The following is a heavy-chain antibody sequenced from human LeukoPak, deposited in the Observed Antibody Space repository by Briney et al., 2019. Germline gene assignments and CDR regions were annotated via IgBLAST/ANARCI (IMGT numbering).Heavy chain of an antibody. Sequence: GGSLRLSCAASGFTFTSYAMSWVRQAPGKGLEWVSAISGSGTNTYYEDSVKGRFTISSDSSKNTLYLQMDSLRAGDTALYYCAKENGGGYGYGMDVWGQGTTVTVSS. CDR3: AKENGGGYGYGMDV. J-gene: IGHJ6*02. D-gene: IGHD3-22*01. V-gene: IGHV3-23*01. CDR1: GFTFTSYA. CDR2: ISGSGTNT.